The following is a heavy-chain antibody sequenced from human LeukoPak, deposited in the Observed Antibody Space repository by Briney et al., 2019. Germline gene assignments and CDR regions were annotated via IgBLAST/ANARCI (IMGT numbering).Heavy chain of an antibody. CDR1: GGSFSGYY. V-gene: IGHV4-34*01. CDR2: INHSGST. J-gene: IGHJ4*02. Sequence: PSETLSLACAVYGGSFSGYYWSWIRQPPGKGLEWIGEINHSGSTNYNPSLKSRVTISVDTSKNQFSLKLSSVIAADTAVYYCARFPRRPYCSSTSCGVYWGQGTLVTVSS. CDR3: ARFPRRPYCSSTSCGVY. D-gene: IGHD2-2*01.